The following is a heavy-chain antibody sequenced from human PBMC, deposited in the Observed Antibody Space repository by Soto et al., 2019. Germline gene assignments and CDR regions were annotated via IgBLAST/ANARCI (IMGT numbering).Heavy chain of an antibody. CDR3: ARIYDSSGYHDAFDI. J-gene: IGHJ3*02. CDR2: IGWGDDK. Sequence: SGPTLVNPTQTLTLTCTFSGFSLSTSGMCVSWIRQPPGKALEWLALIGWGDDKYYSTSLKTRLTISKDTSKNQVVLTMTNMDPVDTATYYCARIYDSSGYHDAFDIWGQGTMVTVSS. D-gene: IGHD3-22*01. CDR1: GFSLSTSGMC. V-gene: IGHV2-70*01.